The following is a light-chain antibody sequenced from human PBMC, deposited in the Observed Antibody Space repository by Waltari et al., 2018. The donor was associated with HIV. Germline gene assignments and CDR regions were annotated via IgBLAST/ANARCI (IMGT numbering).Light chain of an antibody. V-gene: IGLV1-51*01. CDR2: DNN. J-gene: IGLJ3*02. CDR3: ATWDSSLNAVV. CDR1: TSTLGSNS. Sequence: QSLLTQPPSVSAAPGQKVTISCSGSTSTLGSNSVSWYEQFPGAAPKLLISDNNKRPSGIPDRFSGSKSGTSATLAITGLQTGDEADYYCATWDSSLNAVVFGGGTKLTVL.